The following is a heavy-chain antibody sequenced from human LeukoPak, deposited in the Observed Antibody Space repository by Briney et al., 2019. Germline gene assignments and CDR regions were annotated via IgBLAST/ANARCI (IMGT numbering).Heavy chain of an antibody. CDR3: ARDRVLSSYGSGSYDGFDY. V-gene: IGHV1-18*01. CDR1: VYTLTSYG. D-gene: IGHD3-10*01. Sequence: VNVSCKASVYTLTSYGISWVRQAPGQGREWMGWISAYSGNTNYAQRLRGGVTMTTDTSTSTAYIELRSLRSDDTAVYYCARDRVLSSYGSGSYDGFDYWGQGTLLTASS. CDR2: ISAYSGNT. J-gene: IGHJ4*02.